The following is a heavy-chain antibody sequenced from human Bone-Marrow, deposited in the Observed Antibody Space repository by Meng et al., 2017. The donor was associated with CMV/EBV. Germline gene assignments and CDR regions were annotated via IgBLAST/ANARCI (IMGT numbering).Heavy chain of an antibody. J-gene: IGHJ4*02. CDR2: IYSGGST. CDR3: AKDLWAGWANVGATTHPDY. V-gene: IGHV3-66*01. D-gene: IGHD1-26*01. Sequence: GGSLRLSCAASGFTVSNSYMSWVRQAPGKGLEWVAVIYSGGSTYYADSVKGRLTISRDHSKNTLYLQMINLRAEDTAVYYCAKDLWAGWANVGATTHPDYWGQGTLVTVSS. CDR1: GFTVSNSY.